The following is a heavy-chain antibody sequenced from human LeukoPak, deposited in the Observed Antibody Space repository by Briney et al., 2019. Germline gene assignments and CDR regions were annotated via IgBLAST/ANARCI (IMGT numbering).Heavy chain of an antibody. Sequence: TGGSLRLSCAASGFTFSSYGMHWVRQAPGNGLEWVAVISYDGSNKYYADSVKGRFTISRDNSKNTLYLQMNSLRAEDTAVYYCATLDDIVVVPTSKNWFDPWGQGTLVTVSS. CDR2: ISYDGSNK. CDR3: ATLDDIVVVPTSKNWFDP. V-gene: IGHV3-30*03. J-gene: IGHJ5*02. D-gene: IGHD2-2*01. CDR1: GFTFSSYG.